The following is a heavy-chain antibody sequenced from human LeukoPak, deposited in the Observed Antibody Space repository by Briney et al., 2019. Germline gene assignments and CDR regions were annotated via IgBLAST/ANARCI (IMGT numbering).Heavy chain of an antibody. Sequence: GGSLRLPCAASGFTFSSYAMSLVRQAPGKGLEWVSAISGSGGSTCYADSVKGRFTISRDNSKNTLYLQMNSLRAEDTAVYYCAKEIPARPVSYGMDVWGQGTTVTVSS. CDR1: GFTFSSYA. J-gene: IGHJ6*02. CDR3: AKEIPARPVSYGMDV. CDR2: ISGSGGST. V-gene: IGHV3-23*01.